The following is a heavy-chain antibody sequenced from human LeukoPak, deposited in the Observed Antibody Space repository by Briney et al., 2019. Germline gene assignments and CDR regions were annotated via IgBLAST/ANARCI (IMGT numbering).Heavy chain of an antibody. J-gene: IGHJ4*02. CDR2: ISSNEINK. CDR3: AKKGGSSGRYDYFDY. CDR1: GFTFSAYA. V-gene: IGHV3-30-3*02. Sequence: GRSLRLSCAAPGFTFSAYAIHWVRQAPGKGLEWLAVISSNEINKHYADSVKGRFTISRDNSKNTLYLQMNSLRAEDTAVYYCAKKGGSSGRYDYFDYWGQGTLVTVSS. D-gene: IGHD6-19*01.